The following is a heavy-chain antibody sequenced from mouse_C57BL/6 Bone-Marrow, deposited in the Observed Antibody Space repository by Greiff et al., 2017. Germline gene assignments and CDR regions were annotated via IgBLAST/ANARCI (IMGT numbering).Heavy chain of an antibody. J-gene: IGHJ1*03. CDR3: ARGSFYGSSYWYFDV. Sequence: VQLQQPGAELVKPGASVKLSCKASGYTFTSYWKHWVKQRPGQGLEWIGMIHPNSGSTNYNEKFKSKATLTVDKSSSTAYMQLSSLTSEDSAVYYCARGSFYGSSYWYFDVWGTGTTVTVSS. CDR1: GYTFTSYW. CDR2: IHPNSGST. V-gene: IGHV1-64*01. D-gene: IGHD1-1*01.